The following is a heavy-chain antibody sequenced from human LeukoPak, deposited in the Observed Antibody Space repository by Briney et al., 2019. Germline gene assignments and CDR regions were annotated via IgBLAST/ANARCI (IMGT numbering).Heavy chain of an antibody. Sequence: SETLSLTCTVSGGSISSYYWSWIRQPPGKGLEWIGYIYYSGSTNYNPSLKSRVTISVDTSKNQFSLKLSSVTAADAAVYYCARSRGSEYSGSYILGYWGQGTLVTVSS. J-gene: IGHJ4*02. V-gene: IGHV4-59*01. CDR3: ARSRGSEYSGSYILGY. CDR1: GGSISSYY. CDR2: IYYSGST. D-gene: IGHD1-26*01.